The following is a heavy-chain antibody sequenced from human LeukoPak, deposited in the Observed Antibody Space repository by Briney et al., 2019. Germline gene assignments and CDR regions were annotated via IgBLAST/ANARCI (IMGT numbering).Heavy chain of an antibody. V-gene: IGHV4-30-4*01. CDR2: VHSSGRT. D-gene: IGHD4-17*01. CDR1: GDSINSGNYF. J-gene: IGHJ4*02. CDR3: ARHGRDYGDLKW. Sequence: TPSQTLSLTCSVSGDSINSGNYFWNWIRQSPERGLEWLGYVHSSGRTHYNPSLKSRVTISVDTSKNQFSLKLSSVTAADTAVYYCARHGRDYGDLKWWGQGTLVTVSS.